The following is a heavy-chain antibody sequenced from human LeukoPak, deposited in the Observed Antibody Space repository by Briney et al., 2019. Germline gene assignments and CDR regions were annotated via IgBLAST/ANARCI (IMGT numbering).Heavy chain of an antibody. Sequence: GGSLRLSCAASGFTFSGSAMHWVRQASGEGLEWVGRIRSKANSYATAYAASVKGRFTISRDDSKNTAYLQMNSLKTEDTAVYYCLSSGSFSGFDPWGQGTLVTVSS. CDR1: GFTFSGSA. CDR3: LSSGSFSGFDP. CDR2: IRSKANSYAT. D-gene: IGHD1-26*01. J-gene: IGHJ5*02. V-gene: IGHV3-73*01.